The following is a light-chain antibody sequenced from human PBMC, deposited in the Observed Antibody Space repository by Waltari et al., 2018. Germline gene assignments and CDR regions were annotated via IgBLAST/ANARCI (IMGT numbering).Light chain of an antibody. CDR2: RND. Sequence: QSVLTQPPSASGAPGQRVTISCSGSSSNVGNNVVKWYPQIPGTAPKLLIYRNDQRPSGVPDRVSGSKSGTSASLAISGLQSEDEGDYYCASWDDSPNGRWVFGGGTKLTVL. CDR1: SSNVGNNV. V-gene: IGLV1-44*01. CDR3: ASWDDSPNGRWV. J-gene: IGLJ3*02.